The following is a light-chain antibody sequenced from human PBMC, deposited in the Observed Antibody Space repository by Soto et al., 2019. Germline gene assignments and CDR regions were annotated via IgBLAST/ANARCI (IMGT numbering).Light chain of an antibody. V-gene: IGKV3-20*01. CDR2: GAS. J-gene: IGKJ1*01. Sequence: IVLTQSPGTLSLSPGERATLSSRASQSVSNSYLAWYQQKTGQAPRLLIYGASSRATGIPDRFSGSGSGTDFNLTISRLEPEDFAVYYCQQYGSSPWTFGQGTKVDIK. CDR1: QSVSNSY. CDR3: QQYGSSPWT.